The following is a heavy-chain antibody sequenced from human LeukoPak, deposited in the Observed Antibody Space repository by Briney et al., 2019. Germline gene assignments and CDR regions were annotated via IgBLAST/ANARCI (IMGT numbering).Heavy chain of an antibody. D-gene: IGHD3-22*01. Sequence: GGSLRLSCAASGFTFSNYWMNWVRQAPGKGLEWVANIRQDASEKYYVDSVKGRFTISIDNAKNSLYLQMNSLRAEDTAVYYCARIGNYYDSSGYYLEGAFDLWGQGTMVTVSS. CDR2: IRQDASEK. J-gene: IGHJ3*01. CDR3: ARIGNYYDSSGYYLEGAFDL. V-gene: IGHV3-7*01. CDR1: GFTFSNYW.